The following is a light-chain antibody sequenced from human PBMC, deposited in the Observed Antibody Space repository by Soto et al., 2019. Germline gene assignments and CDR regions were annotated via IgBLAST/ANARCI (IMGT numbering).Light chain of an antibody. J-gene: IGKJ1*01. V-gene: IGKV3-15*01. Sequence: EIVMTQSPATLSVSPGERATLSCRASQSVSSNLAWYQQRPGQAPRLLIYGTSTRATGIPARFSGSGSGTEFTLPISSLQSEDFAVYHCQQYNKWPLTFGHGTHVEIK. CDR1: QSVSSN. CDR3: QQYNKWPLT. CDR2: GTS.